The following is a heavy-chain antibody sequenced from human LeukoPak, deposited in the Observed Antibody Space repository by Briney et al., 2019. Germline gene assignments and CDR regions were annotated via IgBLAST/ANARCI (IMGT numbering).Heavy chain of an antibody. CDR1: GYTFTGYY. CDR3: ARGDSSGEKASDAFDI. J-gene: IGHJ3*02. CDR2: INPNSGGT. D-gene: IGHD3-22*01. Sequence: ASVKVSCKASGYTFTGYYMHWVRQAPGQGLEWRGWINPNSGGTNYAQKFQGRVTMTRDTSISTAYMELSRLRSDDTAVYYCARGDSSGEKASDAFDIWGQGTMVTVSS. V-gene: IGHV1-2*02.